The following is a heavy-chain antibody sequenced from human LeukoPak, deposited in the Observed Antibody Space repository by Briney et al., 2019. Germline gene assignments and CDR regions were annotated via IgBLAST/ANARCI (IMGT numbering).Heavy chain of an antibody. Sequence: KPSETLSLTCTVSGASISSSYWSWIRQPPGKGLEWIGYIYYTGITNYNPSLRSRVTMSLDTSKNQLSLRLTSVTAADTAMYYCVKGAGRDFGYWGQGTQVTVSS. V-gene: IGHV4-59*01. CDR1: GASISSSY. J-gene: IGHJ4*02. CDR2: IYYTGIT. CDR3: VKGAGRDFGY.